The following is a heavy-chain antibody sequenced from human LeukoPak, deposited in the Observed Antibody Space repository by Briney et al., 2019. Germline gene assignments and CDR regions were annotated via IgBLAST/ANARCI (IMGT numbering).Heavy chain of an antibody. V-gene: IGHV1-18*01. CDR3: ARDQDPGAFDI. Sequence: GASVKVSCKASSYTLTNYGISCVRQAPGQGLEWMGWISAYNGNTNYAQNLQGRVTMTTDTSTNTAYMELRSLRSDDTAVYYCARDQDPGAFDIWGQGTMVTVSS. CDR1: SYTLTNYG. J-gene: IGHJ3*02. CDR2: ISAYNGNT.